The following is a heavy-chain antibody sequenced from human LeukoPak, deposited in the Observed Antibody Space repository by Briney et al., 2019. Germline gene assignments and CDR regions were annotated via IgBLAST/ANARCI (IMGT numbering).Heavy chain of an antibody. CDR2: VNRDGSET. J-gene: IGHJ6*02. CDR1: GFTLSNHW. Sequence: GGSLRLSCAASGFTLSNHWMTWVRQVPGRGPEWVANVNRDGSETYYLDSVKGRFTISKDNAKNSLYLQMNSLRAEDTALYHCARNNGMDVWGQGTTVIVSS. V-gene: IGHV3-7*03. CDR3: ARNNGMDV.